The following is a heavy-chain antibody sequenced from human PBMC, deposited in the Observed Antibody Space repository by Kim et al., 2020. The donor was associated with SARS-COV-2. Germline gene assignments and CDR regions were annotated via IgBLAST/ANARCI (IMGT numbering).Heavy chain of an antibody. V-gene: IGHV4-39*02. CDR2: IYYSGNT. CDR1: GGSISGTSYY. J-gene: IGHJ5*02. D-gene: IGHD4-4*01. CDR3: ARLPNDYRNWDWFDP. Sequence: SETLSLTCTVSGGSISGTSYYWAWIPQPPGMRLEWIGSIYYSGNTYYNPSLKSRVIISVDTSKNHFSLRLTSMTAADTAMYYCARLPNDYRNWDWFDPWGQGTLVTVSS.